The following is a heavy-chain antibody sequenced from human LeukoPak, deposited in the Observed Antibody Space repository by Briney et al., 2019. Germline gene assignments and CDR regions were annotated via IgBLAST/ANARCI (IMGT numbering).Heavy chain of an antibody. CDR3: ATLMRGPTGYSGYGGEDY. V-gene: IGHV3-23*01. D-gene: IGHD5-12*01. J-gene: IGHJ4*02. CDR2: ISGSGGST. CDR1: GFTFSSYA. Sequence: GGSLRLSCAASGFTFSSYAMSWVRQAPGKGLEWVSAISGSGGSTYYADSVKGRFIISRDNSKNTLYLQMNSLRAEDTAVYYCATLMRGPTGYSGYGGEDYWGQGTLVTVSS.